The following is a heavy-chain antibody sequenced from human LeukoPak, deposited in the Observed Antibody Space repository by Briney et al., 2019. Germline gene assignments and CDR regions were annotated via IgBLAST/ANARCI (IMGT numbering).Heavy chain of an antibody. D-gene: IGHD2-2*01. CDR2: IYYSGST. J-gene: IGHJ4*02. V-gene: IGHV4-39*07. Sequence: SETLSLTCTVSGGSISSSSYYWGWIRQPPGKGLEWIGSIYYSGSTCYNPSLKSRVTISVDTSKNQFSLKLSSVTAADTAVYYCARGAYCSSTSCYRSPLGVWGQGTLVTVSS. CDR3: ARGAYCSSTSCYRSPLGV. CDR1: GGSISSSSYY.